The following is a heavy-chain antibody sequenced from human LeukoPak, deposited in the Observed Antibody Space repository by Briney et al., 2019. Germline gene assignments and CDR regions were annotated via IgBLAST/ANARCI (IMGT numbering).Heavy chain of an antibody. CDR1: GFTFSRYW. V-gene: IGHV3-7*01. CDR2: IKLDASEK. CDR3: TTLTVASNFDY. Sequence: GGSLRLSCAASGFTFSRYWMSWVRQAPGKGLEWVANIKLDASEKQYGGSVKGRFTISRDNAKNSLYLQMNSLGAEDTAVYYCTTLTVASNFDYWGQGTLVTVSS. D-gene: IGHD6-19*01. J-gene: IGHJ4*02.